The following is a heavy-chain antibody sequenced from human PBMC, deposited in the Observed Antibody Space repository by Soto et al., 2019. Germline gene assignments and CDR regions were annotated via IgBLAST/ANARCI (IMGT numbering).Heavy chain of an antibody. J-gene: IGHJ4*02. CDR1: GFTFSDYY. Sequence: PGGSLRLSCAASGFTFSDYYMSWVRQAPGKGLEWVSYISSSTSYTNYADSVKGRFTISRDNAKNSLYLQMNSLRAEDTAVYYCAGSRVGATFPSFDYWGPGALVTVSS. CDR2: ISSSTSYT. V-gene: IGHV3-11*03. CDR3: AGSRVGATFPSFDY. D-gene: IGHD1-26*01.